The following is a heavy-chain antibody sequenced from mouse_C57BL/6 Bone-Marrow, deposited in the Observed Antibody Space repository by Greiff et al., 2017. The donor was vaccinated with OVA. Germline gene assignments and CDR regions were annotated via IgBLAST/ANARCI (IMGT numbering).Heavy chain of an antibody. CDR1: GYTFTDHT. CDR3: ARYGYGAGPYFDD. CDR2: IYPRDGST. Sequence: VKLQESDAELVKPGASVKISCKVSGYTFTDHTLHWMKQRPEQGLEWIGYIYPRDGSTKYNEKFKGKATLTADKSSSTAYMQLNSLTSEDSAVYFWARYGYGAGPYFDDWGQGTTLTVSS. V-gene: IGHV1-78*01. J-gene: IGHJ2*01. D-gene: IGHD2-2*01.